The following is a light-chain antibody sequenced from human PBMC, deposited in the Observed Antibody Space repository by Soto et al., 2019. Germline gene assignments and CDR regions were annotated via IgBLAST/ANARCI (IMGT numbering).Light chain of an antibody. CDR1: SGDVGGYNY. V-gene: IGLV2-14*01. J-gene: IGLJ2*01. CDR2: EVS. Sequence: QSALTQPASVSGSPGQSITISCTGTSGDVGGYNYVSWYQQHPGKVPKLIIYEVSKRPSGVSNRFSGSKSGNTASLTISGLQGEDESHYYCSSYTSDTTVLFGGVTKVTVL. CDR3: SSYTSDTTVL.